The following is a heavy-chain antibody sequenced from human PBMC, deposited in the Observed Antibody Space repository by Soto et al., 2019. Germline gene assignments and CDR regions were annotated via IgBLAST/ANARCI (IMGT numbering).Heavy chain of an antibody. J-gene: IGHJ3*02. CDR1: GGTFSSYT. V-gene: IGHV1-69*02. Sequence: ASVKVSCKASGGTFSSYTISWVRQAPGQGLEWMGRIIPILGIANYAQKFQGRVTITADKSTSTAYMELSSLRSEDTAVYYCASPIYCSGGSCDASDIWGQGTMVTVSS. CDR3: ASPIYCSGGSCDASDI. CDR2: IIPILGIA. D-gene: IGHD2-15*01.